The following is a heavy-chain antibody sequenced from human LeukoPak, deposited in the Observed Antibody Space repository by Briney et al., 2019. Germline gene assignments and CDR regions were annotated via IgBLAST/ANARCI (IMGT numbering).Heavy chain of an antibody. V-gene: IGHV1-69*05. D-gene: IGHD3-10*01. Sequence: SVKVSCKASGGTFSSYAISWVRQAPGQGLEWMGGIIPIFGTANYAQKFQGRVTITRNTSISTAYMELSSLRSEDTAVYYCARGVAESHRGGAFDIWGQGTMVTVSS. CDR3: ARGVAESHRGGAFDI. CDR1: GGTFSSYA. CDR2: IIPIFGTA. J-gene: IGHJ3*02.